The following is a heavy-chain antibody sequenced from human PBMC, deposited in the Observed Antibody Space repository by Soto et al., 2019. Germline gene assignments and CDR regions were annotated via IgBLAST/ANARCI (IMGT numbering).Heavy chain of an antibody. CDR2: LSGPARST. J-gene: IGHJ4*02. CDR1: GFSFGTYA. V-gene: IGHV3-23*01. CDR3: TKEVTGSFDY. Sequence: EVQLLESGGGFIPPGGSLRLSCVASGFSFGTYAMSWVRQTPGRRLQWVSTLSGPARSTYYAEFVKGRFTISRDASRNTLFLQMNSLRAEDTAIYYCTKEVTGSFDYWGQGTLVTVSS.